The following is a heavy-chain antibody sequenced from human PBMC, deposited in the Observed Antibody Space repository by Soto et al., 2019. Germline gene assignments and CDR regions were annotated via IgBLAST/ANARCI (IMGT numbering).Heavy chain of an antibody. Sequence: VQLVESGGGLVQPGGSLRLSCAVSGFTLDDYTMHWVRQAPGKGLEWVSGVGWNGGYIVYADSVKGRFTVSRDNTRNSLSLEVNSLTTEDTAIYFCAKERAVVVPVSTSYFHYYGLDVWGQGTTVTVS. V-gene: IGHV3-9*01. CDR3: AKERAVVVPVSTSYFHYYGLDV. CDR2: VGWNGGYI. D-gene: IGHD2-2*01. CDR1: GFTLDDYT. J-gene: IGHJ6*02.